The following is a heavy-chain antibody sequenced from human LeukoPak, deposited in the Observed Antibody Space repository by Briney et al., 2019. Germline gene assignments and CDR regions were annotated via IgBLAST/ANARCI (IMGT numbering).Heavy chain of an antibody. Sequence: GSLRLSCAASGFTVSSNYMSWVRQAPGKGLEWIGRIYTSGSTNYNPSLKSRVTMSVDTSKNQFSLKLSSVTAADTAVYYCARRRGSYYYYYYMDVWGKGTTVTISS. CDR3: ARRRGSYYYYYYMDV. CDR2: IYTSGST. J-gene: IGHJ6*03. V-gene: IGHV4-59*10. D-gene: IGHD2-15*01. CDR1: GFTVSSNY.